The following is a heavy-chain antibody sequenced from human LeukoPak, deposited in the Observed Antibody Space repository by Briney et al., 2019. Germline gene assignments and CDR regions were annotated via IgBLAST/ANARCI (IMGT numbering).Heavy chain of an antibody. CDR2: MNPNSGNT. J-gene: IGHJ6*03. CDR1: GYTFTSYD. Sequence: ASVKVSCKASGYTFTSYDINWVRQATGQGLEWMGWMNPNSGNTGYAQKFQGRVTKTRNTSISTAYMELSSPRSEDTAVYYCARAVDLYYYYYMDVWGKGTTVTVSS. D-gene: IGHD3-9*01. V-gene: IGHV1-8*01. CDR3: ARAVDLYYYYYMDV.